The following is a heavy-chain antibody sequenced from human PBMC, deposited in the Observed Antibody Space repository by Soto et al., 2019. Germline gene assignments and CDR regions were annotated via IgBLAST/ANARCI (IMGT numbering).Heavy chain of an antibody. V-gene: IGHV5-51*01. CDR1: GYSFTSYW. CDR3: ARPGLTASSSFDY. D-gene: IGHD6-6*01. J-gene: IGHJ4*02. CDR2: IYPDDSDT. Sequence: GESLKISCKGSGYSFTSYWIGWVRQMPGKGLEWMGIIYPDDSDTRYSPSFQGQVTISADKSINTAYLQWSSLKASDSAIYYCARPGLTASSSFDYWGQGTLVTVSS.